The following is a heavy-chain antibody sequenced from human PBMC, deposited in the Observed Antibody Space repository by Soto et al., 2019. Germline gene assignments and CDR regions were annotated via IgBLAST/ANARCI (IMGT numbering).Heavy chain of an antibody. CDR3: AREGELERRQHDY. CDR2: ITPIFGTA. D-gene: IGHD1-1*01. V-gene: IGHV1-69*01. J-gene: IGHJ4*02. CDR1: GGTFSSYA. Sequence: QVQLVQSGAEVKKPGSSVKVSCKASGGTFSSYAISWVRQAPGQGLEWMGGITPIFGTAHYAQKFQGRVTITADESTSTAYMELSSLRSEDTAVYYCAREGELERRQHDYWGQGTLVTVSS.